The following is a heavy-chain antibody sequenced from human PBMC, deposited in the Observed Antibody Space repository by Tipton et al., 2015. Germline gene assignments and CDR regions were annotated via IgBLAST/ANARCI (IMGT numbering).Heavy chain of an antibody. J-gene: IGHJ4*02. CDR3: ARDHSSWWD. CDR2: IYHSGRT. V-gene: IGHV4-38-2*02. CDR1: GYSISSGYH. D-gene: IGHD2-15*01. Sequence: PSLTCAVSGYSISSGYHWGWIRQPPGKGLEWIASIYHSGRTHYNPSLKSRVTISVDTSKNEVSLMLNSVTAADTAVYFCARDHSSWWDWGQGTLVTVSS.